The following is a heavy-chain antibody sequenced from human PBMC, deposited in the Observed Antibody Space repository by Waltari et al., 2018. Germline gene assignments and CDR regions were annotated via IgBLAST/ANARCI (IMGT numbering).Heavy chain of an antibody. D-gene: IGHD3-22*01. CDR2: IYHSGST. CDR3: ARSDSSGYPFDY. V-gene: IGHV4-38-2*01. Sequence: QVQLQESGPGLVKPSETLSLTCAVSGYSISSGYYWGWIRQPPGKGLGWIGSIYHSGSTYYNPSLKSRVTISVDTSKNQFSLKLSSVTAADTAVYYCARSDSSGYPFDYWGQGTLVTVSS. J-gene: IGHJ4*02. CDR1: GYSISSGYY.